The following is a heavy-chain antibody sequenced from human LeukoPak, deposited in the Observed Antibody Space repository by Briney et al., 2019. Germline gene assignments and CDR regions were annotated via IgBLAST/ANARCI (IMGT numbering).Heavy chain of an antibody. CDR3: ARDRLTNDAFDI. V-gene: IGHV3-33*01. CDR1: GFTFSSYG. CDR2: IWYDGSNK. D-gene: IGHD2-8*01. Sequence: PGGSLRPSCAASGFTFSSYGMHWVRQAPGKGLEWVAVIWYDGSNKYYADSVKGRFTISRDNSKNTLYLQMNSLRAEDTAVYYCARDRLTNDAFDIWGQGTMVTVSS. J-gene: IGHJ3*02.